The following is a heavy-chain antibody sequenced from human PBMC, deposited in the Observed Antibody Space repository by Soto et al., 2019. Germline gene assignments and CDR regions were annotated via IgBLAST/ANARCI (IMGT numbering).Heavy chain of an antibody. CDR3: NSQSSTWSFDS. Sequence: PGGSLRLSCAASGFIFSDSVIHWVRQASGKGLEWVGRIRSKTKRYATAYAASMKGRFTISRDDSKNTASLHMNSLQTEDTAMYYCNSQSSTWSFDSWGQGTMVTVYS. J-gene: IGHJ4*02. V-gene: IGHV3-73*01. D-gene: IGHD6-13*01. CDR2: IRSKTKRYAT. CDR1: GFIFSDSV.